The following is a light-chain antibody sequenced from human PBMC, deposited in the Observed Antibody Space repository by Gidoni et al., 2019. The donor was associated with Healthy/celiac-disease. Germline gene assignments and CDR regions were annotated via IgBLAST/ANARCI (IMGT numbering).Light chain of an antibody. CDR2: DAS. CDR1: QSVGTY. V-gene: IGKV3-11*01. Sequence: EIVLTQSPATLSLSSGGSATPSCRASQSVGTYLAWYQQKPGQAPRLLIFDASHRATGIPARFSGSGSGTDFTLTISSLEPEDFAVYYCQQRNNWPRLTFGGGTKVEIK. J-gene: IGKJ4*01. CDR3: QQRNNWPRLT.